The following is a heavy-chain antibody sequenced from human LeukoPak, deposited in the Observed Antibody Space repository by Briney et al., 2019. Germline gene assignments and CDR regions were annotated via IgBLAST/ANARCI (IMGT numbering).Heavy chain of an antibody. CDR1: GFTFSSYS. CDR2: IGSRSSHI. D-gene: IGHD1-26*01. V-gene: IGHV3-21*01. CDR3: GRVGSGGTREDTLDI. Sequence: GGSLRLSCAASGFTFSSYSMNWVRQTPGKGLEWVSSIGSRSSHIYYAGSVKGRFTISRDNAKNSLYLQMNSLRAEDTAVYYCGRVGSGGTREDTLDIWGQGTMVTVSS. J-gene: IGHJ3*02.